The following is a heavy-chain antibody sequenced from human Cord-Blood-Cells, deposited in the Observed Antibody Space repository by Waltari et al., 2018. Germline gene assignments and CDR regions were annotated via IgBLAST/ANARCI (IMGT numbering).Heavy chain of an antibody. CDR3: AKDPEGASVGATLGAFDI. CDR2: ISGSGGSK. Sequence: EVQLLESGGGLVQPGGSLRLSCAASGFTFSSYAMSWVRQAPGKGLEWVSAISGSGGSKYDADSGKGRFTISRDNSKNTLYLQMNSLRAEDTAVYYCAKDPEGASVGATLGAFDIWGQGTMVTVSS. D-gene: IGHD1-26*01. J-gene: IGHJ3*02. CDR1: GFTFSSYA. V-gene: IGHV3-23*01.